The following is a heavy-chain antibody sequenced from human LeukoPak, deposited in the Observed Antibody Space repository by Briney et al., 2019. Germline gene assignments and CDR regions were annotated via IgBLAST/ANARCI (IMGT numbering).Heavy chain of an antibody. CDR3: TRDQSLGYCSSTSCLLFDY. D-gene: IGHD2-2*01. CDR2: IRSKAYGGTT. CDR1: GFTFGDYA. J-gene: IGHJ4*02. Sequence: PGGSLRLSCTASGFTFGDYAMSWVRQAPGKGLEWVGFIRSKAYGGTTEYAASVKGRFTMSRDDSKSIAYLQMNSLKTEDTAVYYCTRDQSLGYCSSTSCLLFDYWGQGTLVTVSS. V-gene: IGHV3-49*04.